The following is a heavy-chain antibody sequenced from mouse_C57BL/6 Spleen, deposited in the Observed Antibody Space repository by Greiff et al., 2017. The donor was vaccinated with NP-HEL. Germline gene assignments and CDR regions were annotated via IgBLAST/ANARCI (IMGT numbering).Heavy chain of an antibody. CDR1: GFTFSDYY. J-gene: IGHJ4*01. CDR2: ISNGGGST. CDR3: ARQGVGYAMDY. D-gene: IGHD1-3*01. Sequence: EVMLVESGGGLVQPGGSLKLSCAASGFTFSDYYMYWVRQTPEKRLEWVAYISNGGGSTYYPDTVKGRFTISRDNAKNTLYLQMSRLKSEDTAMYYCARQGVGYAMDYWGQGTSVTVSS. V-gene: IGHV5-12*01.